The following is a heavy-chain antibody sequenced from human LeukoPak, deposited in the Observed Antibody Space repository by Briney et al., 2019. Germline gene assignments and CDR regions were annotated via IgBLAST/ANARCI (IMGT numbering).Heavy chain of an antibody. V-gene: IGHV4-34*01. Sequence: SETLSLTCAVYGGSFSGYYWSWIRQPPGKGLEWIGEINHSGSTNYNPSLKSRVTISVDTSKNQFSLKLSSVTAADTAVYYCARGSRGYCSSISCYMATPYYFDYRGQGTLVTVSS. J-gene: IGHJ4*02. CDR3: ARGSRGYCSSISCYMATPYYFDY. CDR1: GGSFSGYY. CDR2: INHSGST. D-gene: IGHD2-2*02.